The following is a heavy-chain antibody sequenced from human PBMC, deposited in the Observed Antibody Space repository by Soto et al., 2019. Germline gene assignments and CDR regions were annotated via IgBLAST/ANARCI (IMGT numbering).Heavy chain of an antibody. V-gene: IGHV1-45*02. J-gene: IGHJ6*03. Sequence: ASVKLSCKASGYTFTYRYLHWVRQAPGQAPEWMGWITPFNGNTNYAQKFQDRVTITRDRSMSTAYMELSSLRSEDTAMYYCASSRVEGYYYYMDVWGKGTTVTVSS. CDR2: ITPFNGNT. CDR3: ASSRVEGYYYYMDV. CDR1: GYTFTYRY.